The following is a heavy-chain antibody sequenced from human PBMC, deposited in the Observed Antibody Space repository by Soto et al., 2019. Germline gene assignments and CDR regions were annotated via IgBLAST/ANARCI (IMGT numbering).Heavy chain of an antibody. CDR2: ISWDSGTI. Sequence: EVQLVESGGGLVQPGKSLRLSCVASGFTFDDCSMHWVRQAPGKGLEWVSGISWDSGTIGYADSVKDRFSISRDGAKNSLYLQMNSLRVEDAALYYCVQGRYPTMASPLDHWGQGTLVTVSS. CDR1: GFTFDDCS. CDR3: VQGRYPTMASPLDH. J-gene: IGHJ5*02. V-gene: IGHV3-9*01. D-gene: IGHD5-12*01.